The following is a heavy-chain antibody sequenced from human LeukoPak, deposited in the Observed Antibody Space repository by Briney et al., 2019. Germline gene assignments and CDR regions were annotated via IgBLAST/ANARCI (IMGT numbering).Heavy chain of an antibody. V-gene: IGHV4-59*01. CDR1: GGSISSYY. D-gene: IGHD1-26*01. Sequence: SETLSLTCTVSGGSISSYYWSWIRHPPGKGLEWIGSIYYSGTTNYNPSLKTRVTISVDTSKNQFSLKLSSVTAADTAMYFCARDMESGSTRGRAFNIWGQGTMVTVSS. CDR2: IYYSGTT. J-gene: IGHJ3*02. CDR3: ARDMESGSTRGRAFNI.